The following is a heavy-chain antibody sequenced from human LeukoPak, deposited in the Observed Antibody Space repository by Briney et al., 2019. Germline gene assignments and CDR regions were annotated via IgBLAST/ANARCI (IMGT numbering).Heavy chain of an antibody. Sequence: GGSLRLSCAASGFTVSSNYMSWVRQAPGKGLEWVSVIYSGGTTYYADSVKGRFTISSDNSTNTLYLQMNSLRAEDTAVYYCARDSTSTGPFDIWGQGTMVTVSS. D-gene: IGHD2-8*02. CDR3: ARDSTSTGPFDI. CDR1: GFTVSSNY. V-gene: IGHV3-53*01. J-gene: IGHJ3*02. CDR2: IYSGGTT.